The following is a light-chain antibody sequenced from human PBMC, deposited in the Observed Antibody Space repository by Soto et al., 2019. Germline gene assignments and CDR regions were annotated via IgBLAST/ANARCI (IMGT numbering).Light chain of an antibody. J-gene: IGKJ4*01. CDR3: QRYGSSPGT. CDR1: QSVSSSY. V-gene: IGKV3-20*01. Sequence: EIVLTQSPGTLSLSPGEGATLSCRASQSVSSSYLAWYQQKPGQAPRLLIYGASSRATGIPDRFSGSGSGTDFTLTISRLQPEDFAVYYCQRYGSSPGTFGGGTKVDIK. CDR2: GAS.